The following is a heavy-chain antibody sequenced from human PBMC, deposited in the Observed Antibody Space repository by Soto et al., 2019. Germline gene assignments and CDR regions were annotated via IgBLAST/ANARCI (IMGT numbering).Heavy chain of an antibody. V-gene: IGHV3-23*01. CDR2: VSNRGDIT. CDR3: ARGDRGGSGSPASYYYSGLDV. J-gene: IGHJ6*02. CDR1: GLNFSDYA. Sequence: EVQLLESGGDLAQPGGSLRLSCAASGLNFSDYAMTWVHQAPGKGLEWVSSVSNRGDITYYADSVKGRFTISRDNSKNTLFMHINSLRAEDTALYYCARGDRGGSGSPASYYYSGLDVWGQGTTVTVSS. D-gene: IGHD3-10*01.